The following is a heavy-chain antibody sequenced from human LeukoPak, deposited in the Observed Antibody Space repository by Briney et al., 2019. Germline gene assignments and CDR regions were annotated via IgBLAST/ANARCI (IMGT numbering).Heavy chain of an antibody. Sequence: PGGSLRLSCAASGFTFSSSGMTWVRQAPGKGLEWVAAIKGNGANTYYADSVRGRFTISRDNSKNTLYLQMTSLRAEDTAVYYRAKNNFAAIHKSSLDYWGQGTLVTVSS. J-gene: IGHJ4*02. CDR1: GFTFSSSG. CDR2: IKGNGANT. V-gene: IGHV3-23*01. CDR3: AKNNFAAIHKSSLDY. D-gene: IGHD2-21*01.